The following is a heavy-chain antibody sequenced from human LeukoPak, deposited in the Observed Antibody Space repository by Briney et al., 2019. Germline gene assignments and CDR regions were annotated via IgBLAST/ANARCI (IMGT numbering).Heavy chain of an antibody. V-gene: IGHV3-53*01. CDR2: IYSCGST. CDR1: GFTVSSNY. D-gene: IGHD6-19*01. CDR3: AKRLVDSGWCLDY. Sequence: PGGSLRLSCAASGFTVSSNYMSWVRQAPGKGLEWVSVIYSCGSTYYADSVKGRFTISRDNSKNTLYLQMNSLRAEDTAVYYCAKRLVDSGWCLDYWGQGTLVTVSS. J-gene: IGHJ4*02.